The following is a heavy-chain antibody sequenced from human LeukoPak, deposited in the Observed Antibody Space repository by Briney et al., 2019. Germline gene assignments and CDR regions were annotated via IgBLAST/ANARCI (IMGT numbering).Heavy chain of an antibody. CDR2: IVVGSGNT. CDR3: ARLIVGSTLGYFYYYMDV. D-gene: IGHD1-26*01. V-gene: IGHV1-58*02. J-gene: IGHJ6*03. CDR1: GFTFTSSA. Sequence: SVKVSRKASGFTFTSSAMQWVRQDRGQRLEWIGWIVVGSGNTNYAQKFQERVTITRDMSTSTAYMELSSLRSEDTAVYYCARLIVGSTLGYFYYYMDVWGKGTPVTVSS.